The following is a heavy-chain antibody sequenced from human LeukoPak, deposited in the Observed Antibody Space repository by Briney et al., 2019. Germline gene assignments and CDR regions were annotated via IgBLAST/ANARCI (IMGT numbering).Heavy chain of an antibody. V-gene: IGHV1-3*01. Sequence: ASVKVSCKASGYTFTSYAMHWVRQAPGQRLEWMGWINAGNGNTKYSQKFQGRVTITRDTSASTAYMELSSLRSEDTAVYHCARAQQQPRQYYYGMDVWGQGTTVTVSS. J-gene: IGHJ6*02. D-gene: IGHD6-13*01. CDR3: ARAQQQPRQYYYGMDV. CDR1: GYTFTSYA. CDR2: INAGNGNT.